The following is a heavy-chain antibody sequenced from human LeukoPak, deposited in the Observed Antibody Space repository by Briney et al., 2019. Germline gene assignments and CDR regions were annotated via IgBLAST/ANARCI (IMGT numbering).Heavy chain of an antibody. J-gene: IGHJ5*02. CDR2: ISSSSSTI. CDR3: ARAYGDYVRGNWFDP. CDR1: GFTFSSYS. D-gene: IGHD4-17*01. V-gene: IGHV3-48*01. Sequence: GGSLRLSCEASGFTFSSYSMNWVRQAPGKGLEWVSYISSSSSTIYYADSVKGRFTISRDNAKNSLYLQMNGLRAEDTAVYYCARAYGDYVRGNWFDPWGQGTLVTVSS.